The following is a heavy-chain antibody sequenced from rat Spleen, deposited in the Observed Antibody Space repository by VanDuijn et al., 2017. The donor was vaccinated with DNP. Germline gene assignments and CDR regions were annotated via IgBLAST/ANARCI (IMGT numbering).Heavy chain of an antibody. V-gene: IGHV2-72*01. CDR2: IWAGGST. CDR1: GFSLTSNG. CDR3: ARSPETSYIYFPWAY. Sequence: QVQLKESGPGLVQPSETLSLTCTVSGFSLTSNGVGWVRQPLGKGLVWMGTIWAGGSTNYNSAVQSRLRISKDTSKSQVFLKMNSLQTEDTATYYCARSPETSYIYFPWAYWGQGTLVIVSS. J-gene: IGHJ3*01. D-gene: IGHD1-2*01.